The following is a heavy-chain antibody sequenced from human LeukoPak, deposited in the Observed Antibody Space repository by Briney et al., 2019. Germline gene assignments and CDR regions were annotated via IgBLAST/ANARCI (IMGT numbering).Heavy chain of an antibody. J-gene: IGHJ4*02. V-gene: IGHV4-59*01. D-gene: IGHD3-22*01. Sequence: SETLSLTCNVSGGSLSRYYWSWIRQPPGKGLEWVGYIYYSGSGNYNPPLMSRVTISVDSSKNQSSLKLSSVTAADTAVYYCAGTYYYDSSGYYHYSLWGQGTLVTVSS. CDR2: IYYSGSG. CDR1: GGSLSRYY. CDR3: AGTYYYDSSGYYHYSL.